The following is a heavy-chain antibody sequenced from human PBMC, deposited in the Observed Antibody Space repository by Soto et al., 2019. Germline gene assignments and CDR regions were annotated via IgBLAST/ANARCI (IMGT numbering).Heavy chain of an antibody. V-gene: IGHV1-46*01. J-gene: IGHJ4*02. CDR3: ARSSDIVVVPAAMPYFDY. Sequence: ASVKVSCKASGYTFTSYYMHWVRQAPGQGLEWMGIINPSGGSTGYAQKFQGRVTMTRDTSTSTVYMELSSLRSEDTAVYYCARSSDIVVVPAAMPYFDYWGQGTLVTVS. CDR1: GYTFTSYY. CDR2: INPSGGST. D-gene: IGHD2-2*01.